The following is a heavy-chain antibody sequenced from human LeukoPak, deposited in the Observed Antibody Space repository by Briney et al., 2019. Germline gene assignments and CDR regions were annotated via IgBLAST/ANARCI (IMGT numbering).Heavy chain of an antibody. CDR2: INHNGST. Sequence: PSETLSLTCAVYGGSFSGYYWSWIRQPPGKGLEWIGEINHNGSTNYNPSLKSRVTISVDTSKNQFSLKLSSVTAADRAVYYCARQTGSGLFILPGGQGTLVTVSS. J-gene: IGHJ4*02. CDR3: ARQTGSGLFILP. D-gene: IGHD3/OR15-3a*01. V-gene: IGHV4-34*01. CDR1: GGSFSGYY.